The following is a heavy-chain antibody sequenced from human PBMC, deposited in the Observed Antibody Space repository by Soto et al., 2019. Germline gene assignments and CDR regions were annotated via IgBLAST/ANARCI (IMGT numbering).Heavy chain of an antibody. CDR2: ISPYTGNT. Sequence: QVQLVQSGDEVKKPGASVKVSCKASGYIFVNYGIAWVRQAPGQGLEWMGWISPYTGNTHSATKIQGRLTMTTDTSTRPAYMVLGSMTSDDTAVYYCVMVDNYVTPTPQDVWGQGTTVTVSS. J-gene: IGHJ6*02. CDR1: GYIFVNYG. V-gene: IGHV1-18*01. D-gene: IGHD3-16*01. CDR3: VMVDNYVTPTPQDV.